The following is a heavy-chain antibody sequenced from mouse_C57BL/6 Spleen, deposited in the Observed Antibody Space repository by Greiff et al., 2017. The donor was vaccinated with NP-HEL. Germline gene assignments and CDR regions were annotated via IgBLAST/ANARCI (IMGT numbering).Heavy chain of an antibody. J-gene: IGHJ2*01. V-gene: IGHV1-53*01. CDR2: INPSNGGT. CDR3: ARPHYYGSREDYFDY. CDR1: GYTFTSYW. D-gene: IGHD1-1*01. Sequence: QVQLQQPGTELVKPGASVKLSCKASGYTFTSYWMHWVKQRPGQGLEWIGNINPSNGGTNYNEKFKSKATLTVDKSSSTAYMQLSSLTSEDSAVYYCARPHYYGSREDYFDYWGQGTTLTVSS.